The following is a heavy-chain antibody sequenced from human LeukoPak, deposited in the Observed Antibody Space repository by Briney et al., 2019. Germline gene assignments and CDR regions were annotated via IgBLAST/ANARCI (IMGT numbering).Heavy chain of an antibody. CDR1: GFTFDDYT. CDR2: ISWDGGST. CDR3: AKDQDSILGELSSGSFDY. J-gene: IGHJ4*02. V-gene: IGHV3-43*01. D-gene: IGHD3-16*02. Sequence: GGSLRLSCAASGFTFDDYTMHWVRQAPGKGLEWVSLISWDGGSTYYADSVKGRFTISRDNSKNSLYLQMNSLRAEDTALYYCAKDQDSILGELSSGSFDYWGQGTLVTVSS.